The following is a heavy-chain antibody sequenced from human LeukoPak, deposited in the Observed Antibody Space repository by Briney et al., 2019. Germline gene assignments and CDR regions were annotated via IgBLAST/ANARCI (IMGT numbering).Heavy chain of an antibody. V-gene: IGHV4-39*01. CDR1: GGSISSSSYY. D-gene: IGHD5/OR15-5a*01. J-gene: IGHJ4*02. Sequence: PSETLSLTCTVSGGSISSSSYYWGWIRQPPGKGREWVGSIYYSGSTYYNPSLKSRVTISVDTSKNQFSLKLSSVTAADTAVYYCARQDSSGVFYWGQGTLVTVSS. CDR2: IYYSGST. CDR3: ARQDSSGVFY.